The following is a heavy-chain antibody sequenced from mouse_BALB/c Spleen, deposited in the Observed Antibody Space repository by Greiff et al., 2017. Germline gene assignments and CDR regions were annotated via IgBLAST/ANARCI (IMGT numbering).Heavy chain of an antibody. CDR3: ARGYDGAWFAY. J-gene: IGHJ3*01. CDR1: GYSITSDYA. V-gene: IGHV3-2*02. Sequence: EVHLVESGPGLVKPSQSLSLTCTVTGYSITSDYAWNWIRQFPGNKLEWMGYISYSGSTSYNPSLKSRISITRDTSKNQFFLQLNSVTTEDTATYYCARGYDGAWFAYWGQGTLVTVSA. D-gene: IGHD2-14*01. CDR2: ISYSGST.